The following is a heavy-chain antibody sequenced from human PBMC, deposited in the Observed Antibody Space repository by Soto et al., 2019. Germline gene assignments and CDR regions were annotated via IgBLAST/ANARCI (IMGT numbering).Heavy chain of an antibody. Sequence: QVQLQESGPGLVKPSGTLSLTCAVSSGSISTSNWWIWVRQPPGKVLEWIGEIYHSGSTNYNPSLKSRVTMSVDKSKNQFSLTLTSVTAADTAVYFCARQMTGTTACDYWGKGTLVTVSS. CDR2: IYHSGST. CDR3: ARQMTGTTACDY. J-gene: IGHJ4*02. CDR1: SGSISTSNW. D-gene: IGHD1-7*01. V-gene: IGHV4-4*02.